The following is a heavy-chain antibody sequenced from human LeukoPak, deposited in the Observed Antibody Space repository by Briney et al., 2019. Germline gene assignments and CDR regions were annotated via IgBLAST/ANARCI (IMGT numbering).Heavy chain of an antibody. CDR3: ARVTYYYDSSASWGFDY. V-gene: IGHV4-59*01. CDR1: GASISSYY. Sequence: PSETLSLTCAVSGASISSYYWSWLRQPPGKGLEWIGYIYYKGNTNSNPSLKSRVTVSIDTSKNQFSLSLSSVTAADTAVYYCARVTYYYDSSASWGFDYWGQGTLVTVSS. D-gene: IGHD3-22*01. CDR2: IYYKGNT. J-gene: IGHJ4*02.